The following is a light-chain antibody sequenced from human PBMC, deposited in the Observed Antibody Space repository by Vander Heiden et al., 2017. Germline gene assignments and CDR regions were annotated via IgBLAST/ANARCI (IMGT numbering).Light chain of an antibody. J-gene: IGKJ2*01. Sequence: EIVMTQSPATLSASPGERATLSRRASQSVSSNLAWYQQRRGQAPRLLIYGASTRATGIPARFSGSGSGTEFTLTISSLQSEDFAVYYCQQCHNWPRTFGQGTKLEIK. CDR1: QSVSSN. CDR3: QQCHNWPRT. CDR2: GAS. V-gene: IGKV3-15*01.